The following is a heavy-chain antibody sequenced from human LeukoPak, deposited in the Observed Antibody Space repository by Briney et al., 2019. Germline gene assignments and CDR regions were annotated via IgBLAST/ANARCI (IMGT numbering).Heavy chain of an antibody. CDR1: GFMFNNEW. J-gene: IGHJ4*02. D-gene: IGHD5-12*01. CDR3: ARNENSGWGYFDY. CDR2: IKADGTEK. V-gene: IGHV3-7*03. Sequence: PGGSLRLSCAASGFMFNNEWMDWVRQAPGKGLEWVANIKADGTEKYYVDSVKGRFTISRDNAKNSLYLQMNSLRAEDTAVYYCARNENSGWGYFDYWGQGTLVTVSS.